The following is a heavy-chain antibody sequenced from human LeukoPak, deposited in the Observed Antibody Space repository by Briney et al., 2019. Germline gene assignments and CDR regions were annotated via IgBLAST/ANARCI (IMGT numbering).Heavy chain of an antibody. J-gene: IGHJ6*03. Sequence: PSQTLSLTCTVSVGSISTNSFHWGWIRQPPGKGLEWIGSLHYSGDTYYSPSLKSRVTISVDKSKNQFSLKLSSVTAADTAVYYCARHRQVAGTEPPGYMDVWGKGTTVTVSS. CDR2: LHYSGDT. CDR3: ARHRQVAGTEPPGYMDV. CDR1: VGSISTNSFH. D-gene: IGHD6-19*01. V-gene: IGHV4-39*07.